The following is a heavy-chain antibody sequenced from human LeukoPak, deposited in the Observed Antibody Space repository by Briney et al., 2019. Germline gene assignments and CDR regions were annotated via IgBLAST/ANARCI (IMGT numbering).Heavy chain of an antibody. CDR2: IYYSGST. D-gene: IGHD3-10*01. J-gene: IGHJ4*02. Sequence: PSETLSLTCTVSGGSISSSSYYWGWIRQPPGKGLEWIGSIYYSGSTYYNPSLKSRVTISVDTSKNQFSLKLSSVTAADTAVYYCARSYGSGSYRLDYWGQGTLVTVSS. CDR1: GGSISSSSYY. CDR3: ARSYGSGSYRLDY. V-gene: IGHV4-39*07.